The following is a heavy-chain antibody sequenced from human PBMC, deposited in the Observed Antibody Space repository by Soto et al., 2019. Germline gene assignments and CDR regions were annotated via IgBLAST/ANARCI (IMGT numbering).Heavy chain of an antibody. V-gene: IGHV4-30-2*01. J-gene: IGHJ6*03. D-gene: IGHD3-10*01. CDR2: IYHSGST. Sequence: PAITAAQSGCSISSGGSYWGWFWQPTGKGLEWIGYIYHSGSTYYNPSLKSRVTISVDRSKNQFSLKLSSVTAADTAVYYCARQWHICCYDNATQAIYYL. CDR1: GCSISSGGSY. CDR3: ARQWHICCYDNATQAIYYL.